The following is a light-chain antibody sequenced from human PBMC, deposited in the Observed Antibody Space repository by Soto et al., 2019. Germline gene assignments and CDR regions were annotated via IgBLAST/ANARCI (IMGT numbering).Light chain of an antibody. V-gene: IGLV2-14*03. CDR2: DVT. CDR1: SSDVGGYNY. J-gene: IGLJ1*01. CDR3: SSYASSSSWV. Sequence: QSVLTQPVSVSGSPGQSITISCTGTSSDVGGYNYVSWYQQHPDIAPKLMIYDVTNRPSGVPNRFSGSKSGNTASLTISGPQAEDEADYYCSSYASSSSWVFGTGTKVTVL.